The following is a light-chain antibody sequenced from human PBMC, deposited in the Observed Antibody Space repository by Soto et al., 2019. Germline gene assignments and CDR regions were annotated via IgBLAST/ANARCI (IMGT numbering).Light chain of an antibody. Sequence: QSVLTQLPSASGTPGQRVTISCSGSTSNIGNNAVNWYQQLPGTAPKLLIYGLNQRPSGVPDRFSGSKSGTSASLAISGLQSEDEADYYCAGWDASLNDVLFGGGTKLTVL. CDR2: GLN. CDR1: TSNIGNNA. CDR3: AGWDASLNDVL. J-gene: IGLJ2*01. V-gene: IGLV1-44*01.